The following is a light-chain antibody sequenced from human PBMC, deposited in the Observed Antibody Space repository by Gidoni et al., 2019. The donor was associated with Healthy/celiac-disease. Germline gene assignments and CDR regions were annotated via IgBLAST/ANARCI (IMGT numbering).Light chain of an antibody. CDR3: MQALQTPPT. CDR2: LGS. Sequence: DIVMTQSPLSLPVTPGEPASISCRSSQSLLHSKGYNYLDWYLQKPGQSPQLLIYLGSNRASGVPDRFRGSGSGTDFTLKISRVEAEDVGVYYCMQALQTPPTFGGXTKVEIK. V-gene: IGKV2-28*01. CDR1: QSLLHSKGYNY. J-gene: IGKJ4*01.